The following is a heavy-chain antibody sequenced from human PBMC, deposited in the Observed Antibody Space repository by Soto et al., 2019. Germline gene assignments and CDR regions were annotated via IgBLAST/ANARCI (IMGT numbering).Heavy chain of an antibody. CDR3: ARLRDTGYNYYDCGMDV. V-gene: IGHV5-51*01. D-gene: IGHD5-12*01. CDR1: GYSFTNYW. Sequence: PRESLKISCKASGYSFTNYWIGWVRQMSGKGLEWMGIIYPGDSEIKYSPSFQGQVTISADKSSSTAYLQWSSLKASDRAMYYCARLRDTGYNYYDCGMDVWGQGTTVTVSS. J-gene: IGHJ6*02. CDR2: IYPGDSEI.